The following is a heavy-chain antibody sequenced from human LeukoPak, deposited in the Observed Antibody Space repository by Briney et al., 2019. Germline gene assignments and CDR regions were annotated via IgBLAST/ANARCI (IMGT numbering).Heavy chain of an antibody. CDR1: GFTFYDYG. J-gene: IGHJ5*02. CDR3: ARVRPPGGGFDP. V-gene: IGHV3-53*01. D-gene: IGHD3-10*01. Sequence: GGSLRLSCAASGFTFYDYGMSWVRQAPGKGLEWVSVIYSGGSTYYADSVKGRFTISRDNSKNTLYLQMNSLRAEDTAVYYCARVRPPGGGFDPWGQGTLVTVSS. CDR2: IYSGGST.